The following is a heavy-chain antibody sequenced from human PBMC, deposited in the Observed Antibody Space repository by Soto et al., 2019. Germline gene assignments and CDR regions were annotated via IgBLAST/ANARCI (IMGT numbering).Heavy chain of an antibody. Sequence: SETLSLTCTVSGGSITSYYWSWIRQPPGKGLEWIGYLYYSGSTNYNPSLKSRVTISVDTSKNQFSLKLSSVTAADTAVYYCASHLGYCSSTSCPLLYYYMDVWGKGTTVTVSS. CDR2: LYYSGST. J-gene: IGHJ6*03. V-gene: IGHV4-59*01. CDR3: ASHLGYCSSTSCPLLYYYMDV. D-gene: IGHD2-2*01. CDR1: GGSITSYY.